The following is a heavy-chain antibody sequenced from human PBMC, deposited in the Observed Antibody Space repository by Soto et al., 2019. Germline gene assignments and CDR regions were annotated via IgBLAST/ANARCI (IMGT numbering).Heavy chain of an antibody. J-gene: IGHJ4*02. D-gene: IGHD6-19*01. CDR1: GFTFSSYG. CDR2: IWYDGSNK. V-gene: IGHV3-33*01. Sequence: QVQLVESGGGVVQPGGSLRLSCAASGFTFSSYGMHWVGQAPGKGLEWVAVIWYDGSNKYYADSVKGRFTISSDNSKNTLYLQMNGLRAEDTAVYYCARDDVAVAGMVDYWGQGTLVPVSS. CDR3: ARDDVAVAGMVDY.